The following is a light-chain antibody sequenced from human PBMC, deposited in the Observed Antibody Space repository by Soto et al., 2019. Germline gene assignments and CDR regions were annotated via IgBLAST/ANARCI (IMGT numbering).Light chain of an antibody. CDR2: GAS. V-gene: IGKV3-20*01. CDR3: QQYNNWPPKLT. CDR1: PSVTKNN. J-gene: IGKJ4*01. Sequence: EVVFTQSTGIMSLSPGERCTRSSLAIPSVTKNNLNWYQQKPGQAPRLLIYGASIRATGIPDRFSGSGSETDFTLTISRLEPEDFALYYCQQYNNWPPKLTVGEGTKVDIK.